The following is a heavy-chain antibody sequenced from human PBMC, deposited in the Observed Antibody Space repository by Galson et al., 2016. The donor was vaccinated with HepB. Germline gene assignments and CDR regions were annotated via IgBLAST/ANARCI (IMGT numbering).Heavy chain of an antibody. CDR1: GGSFSSSSFY. CDR2: IYYSGST. D-gene: IGHD3-22*01. Sequence: ETLSLTCAVSGGSFSSSSFYWGWIRQPPGKGLEWIGSIYYSGSTYYNPSLKSRVTISVHTSKNQFSLKLSSVTAVDTAVYYCMKKPDSLYYFDSWGLGTLVTVSS. CDR3: MKKPDSLYYFDS. J-gene: IGHJ4*02. V-gene: IGHV4-39*07.